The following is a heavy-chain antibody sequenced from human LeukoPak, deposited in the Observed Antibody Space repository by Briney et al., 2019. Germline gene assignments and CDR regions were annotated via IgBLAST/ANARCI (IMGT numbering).Heavy chain of an antibody. V-gene: IGHV1-2*02. CDR1: GYTFTGYY. Sequence: ASVKVSCKASGYTFTGYYIHWARQAPGQGLEWMGWNNPNSGVTHYAQKFQDRVTMTRDTSISTAYMELSSLTYDDTAIYYCARPRYCNSGACSNNFDYWGQGTLVTVSS. D-gene: IGHD2/OR15-2a*01. CDR2: NNPNSGVT. J-gene: IGHJ4*02. CDR3: ARPRYCNSGACSNNFDY.